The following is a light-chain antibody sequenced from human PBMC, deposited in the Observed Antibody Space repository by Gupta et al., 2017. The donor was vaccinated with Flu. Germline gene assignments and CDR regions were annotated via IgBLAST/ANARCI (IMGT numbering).Light chain of an antibody. CDR1: QSISND. V-gene: IGKV1-27*01. J-gene: IGKJ3*01. CDR3: QKHISCPFT. Sequence: PASLSASVGERATITCRASQSISNDLAWYQQKPGKAPKLLIYEASTRATGVTARFSGSGSGTDFTLTISSLEPEDVAVYYCQKHISCPFTFGHGTKVEIK. CDR2: EAS.